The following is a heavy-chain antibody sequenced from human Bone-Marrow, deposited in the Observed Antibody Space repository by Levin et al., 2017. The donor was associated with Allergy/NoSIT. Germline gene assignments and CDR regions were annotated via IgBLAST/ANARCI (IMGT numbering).Heavy chain of an antibody. CDR3: TTDNRGKNYCTNGVWYGGGRGGDYYYGMDV. J-gene: IGHJ6*02. CDR2: IKSKTDGGTT. V-gene: IGHV3-15*01. CDR1: GFTFSNAW. D-gene: IGHD2-8*01. Sequence: ETLSLTCAASGFTFSNAWMSWVRQAPGKGLEWVGRIKSKTDGGTTDYAAPVKGRFTISRDDSKNTLYLQMNSLKTEDTAVYYCTTDNRGKNYCTNGVWYGGGRGGDYYYGMDVWGQGTTVTVSS.